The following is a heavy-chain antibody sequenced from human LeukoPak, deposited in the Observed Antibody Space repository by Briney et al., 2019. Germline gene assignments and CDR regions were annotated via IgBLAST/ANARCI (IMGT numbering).Heavy chain of an antibody. CDR3: AYEDNWNDFI. Sequence: PGGALRLSCAASGFTFSSYAMSRVRQAPGKGLEWVSVIYSGGSTYYADSVKGRFTISRDNSKNTLYLQMNSLRAEDTAVYYCAYEDNWNDFIWGQGTLVTVSS. D-gene: IGHD1-1*01. V-gene: IGHV3-23*03. CDR2: IYSGGST. J-gene: IGHJ4*02. CDR1: GFTFSSYA.